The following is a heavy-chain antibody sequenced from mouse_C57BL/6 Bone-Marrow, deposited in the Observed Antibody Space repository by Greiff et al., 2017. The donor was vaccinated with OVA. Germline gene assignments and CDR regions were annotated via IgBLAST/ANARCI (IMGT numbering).Heavy chain of an antibody. CDR3: AREGGVYGIYGDYFDY. CDR1: GYTFTSYG. D-gene: IGHD2-1*01. V-gene: IGHV1-58*01. Sequence: EVKLVEPGAELVRPGSSVKMSCKTSGYTFTSYGINWVKQRPGQGLEWIGYIYIGNGYTEYNEKFKGKATMTSDTSSSTAYMQLSSLTSEDSAIYFCAREGGVYGIYGDYFDYWGQGTTLTVTS. J-gene: IGHJ2*01. CDR2: IYIGNGYT.